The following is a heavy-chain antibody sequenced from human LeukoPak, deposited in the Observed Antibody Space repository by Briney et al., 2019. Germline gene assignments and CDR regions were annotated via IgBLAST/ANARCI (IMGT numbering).Heavy chain of an antibody. CDR1: GYTFTGYY. V-gene: IGHV1-2*02. CDR2: INPNSGGT. J-gene: IGHJ4*02. CDR3: ARVLRYYGSGSYRYYFDY. Sequence: EASVKVSCKASGYTFTGYYMHWVRQAPGQGLEWMGWINPNSGGTNYAQKFQGRVTMTRDTSISTAYMELSRLRSDDTAVYYCARVLRYYGSGSYRYYFDYWGQGTLVTVSS. D-gene: IGHD3-10*01.